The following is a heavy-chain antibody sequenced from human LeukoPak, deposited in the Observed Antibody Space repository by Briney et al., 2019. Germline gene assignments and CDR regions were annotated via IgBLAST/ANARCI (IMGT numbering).Heavy chain of an antibody. CDR1: GGSISSYY. V-gene: IGHV4-59*01. D-gene: IGHD3-22*01. CDR2: IYYSGST. CDR3: AREDYDSSGSFDY. Sequence: SETLSLTCTVSGGSISSYYWSWIRQPPGKGLEWIGYIYYSGSTNYNPSLKSRVTISVDTSKNQFSLKLSSVTAADTAVYYCAREDYDSSGSFDYWGQGTLVTVSS. J-gene: IGHJ4*02.